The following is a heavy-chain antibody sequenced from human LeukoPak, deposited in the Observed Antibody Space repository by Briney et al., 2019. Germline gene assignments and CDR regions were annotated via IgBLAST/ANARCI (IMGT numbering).Heavy chain of an antibody. V-gene: IGHV1-69-2*01. CDR2: VDPEDEET. J-gene: IGHJ6*03. Sequence: ASVKISCTVSVYPSTEYYLRSRHEAPGKGVEWMGRVDPEDEETMIAEKFQGRVTMTASTSTDPNYMEVTSLRSEDTAIYYCATEIAAADYIMDVWDKG. CDR1: VYPSTEYY. CDR3: ATEIAAADYIMDV. D-gene: IGHD6-25*01.